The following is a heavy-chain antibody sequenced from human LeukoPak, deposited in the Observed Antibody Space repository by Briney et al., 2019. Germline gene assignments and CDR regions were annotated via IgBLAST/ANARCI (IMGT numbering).Heavy chain of an antibody. CDR1: GFPFSSYW. CDR3: TRVGYIDEGIDY. V-gene: IGHV3-7*04. CDR2: IKQDGSKK. J-gene: IGHJ4*02. D-gene: IGHD5-24*01. Sequence: GGSLRLSCVASGFPFSSYWMTWVRQAPGRGLEWVANIKQDGSKKSYVDSVKGRFTISRDNAKNSLYLQMDSLRAEDTAIYYCTRVGYIDEGIDYWGQGTLVTVSS.